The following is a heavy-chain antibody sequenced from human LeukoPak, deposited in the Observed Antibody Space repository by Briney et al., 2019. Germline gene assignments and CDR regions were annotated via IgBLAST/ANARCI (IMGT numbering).Heavy chain of an antibody. J-gene: IGHJ5*02. CDR3: ARDSGSGWSNWFDP. CDR1: GDSVSSNSAA. D-gene: IGHD6-19*01. V-gene: IGHV6-1*01. Sequence: SQTLSLTCALSGDSVSSNSAAWNWIRQSPSRGLEWLGRTYYRSKWSKWCNDYTVSVKGRVTINPDTSKNQFSLQLNSVTPEDTAVYYCARDSGSGWSNWFDPWGQGTLVTVSS. CDR2: TYYRSKWSKWCN.